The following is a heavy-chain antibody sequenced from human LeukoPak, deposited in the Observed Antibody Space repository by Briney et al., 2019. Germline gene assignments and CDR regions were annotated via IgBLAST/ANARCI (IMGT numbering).Heavy chain of an antibody. CDR2: ITNSGDKT. CDR3: AKEPDYGDYFDY. J-gene: IGHJ4*02. Sequence: GGSLRLSCAASGFTFSTYAMSWVRQAPGKGLEWVSSITNSGDKTFYADSVKGRFTISRDSSKNTLYLQMNSLRAEDTAVYYCAKEPDYGDYFDYWGQGTLATVSS. D-gene: IGHD4-17*01. V-gene: IGHV3-23*01. CDR1: GFTFSTYA.